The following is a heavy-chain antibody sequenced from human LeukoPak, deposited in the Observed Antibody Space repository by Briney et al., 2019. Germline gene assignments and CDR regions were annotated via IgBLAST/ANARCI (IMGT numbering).Heavy chain of an antibody. CDR1: GGSISSSSCY. CDR3: ARLRTSLLFFDI. V-gene: IGHV4-39*01. J-gene: IGHJ3*02. Sequence: SETLSLTCIVSGGSISSSSCYWGWIRQPPGKGLEGIGRIYYSGSTYYNPSLKSRVTISVDTSKNQFSLKLSSVTTADPAVYYCARLRTSLLFFDIWGQGTMVTVSS. CDR2: IYYSGST.